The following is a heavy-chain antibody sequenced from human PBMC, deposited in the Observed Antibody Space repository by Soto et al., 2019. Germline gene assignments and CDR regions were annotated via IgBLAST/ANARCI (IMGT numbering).Heavy chain of an antibody. V-gene: IGHV1-18*01. D-gene: IGHD1-1*01. CDR1: GYTFTSYG. CDR3: ARVSTVAGTYYYYYMDV. CDR2: ISAYNGNT. J-gene: IGHJ6*03. Sequence: VSCKASGYTFTSYGISWVRQAPGQGLEWMGWISAYNGNTNYAQKLQGRVTMTTDTSTSTAYMELRSLRSDDTAVYYCARVSTVAGTYYYYYMDVWGKGTTVTVTS.